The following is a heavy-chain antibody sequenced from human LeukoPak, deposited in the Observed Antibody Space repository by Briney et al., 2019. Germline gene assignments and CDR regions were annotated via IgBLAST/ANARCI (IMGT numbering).Heavy chain of an antibody. J-gene: IGHJ3*02. CDR1: GFTFSSYA. CDR2: ISGSGGST. CDR3: AGAEYYYDSSGYFWYAFDI. Sequence: GGSLRLSCAASGFTFSSYAMSWVRQAPGKGLEWVSAISGSGGSTYYADSVKGRFTISRGNAKNSLYLQMNSLRAEDTAVYYCAGAEYYYDSSGYFWYAFDIWGQGAMVTVSS. V-gene: IGHV3-23*01. D-gene: IGHD3-22*01.